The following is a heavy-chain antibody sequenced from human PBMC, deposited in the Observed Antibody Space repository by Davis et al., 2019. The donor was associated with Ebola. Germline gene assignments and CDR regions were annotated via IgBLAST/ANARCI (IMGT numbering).Heavy chain of an antibody. CDR1: GGSISSSNYY. Sequence: MPSETLSLTCTVSGGSISSSNYYWGWIRQPPGKGLEWIGSIYYSGSTYYNPSLKSRVTISVDTSKNQFSLKLSSVTAADTAVYYCARLYRSTGIVGATVGPYYFDYWGQGTLVTVSS. CDR2: IYYSGST. D-gene: IGHD1-26*01. J-gene: IGHJ4*02. CDR3: ARLYRSTGIVGATVGPYYFDY. V-gene: IGHV4-39*07.